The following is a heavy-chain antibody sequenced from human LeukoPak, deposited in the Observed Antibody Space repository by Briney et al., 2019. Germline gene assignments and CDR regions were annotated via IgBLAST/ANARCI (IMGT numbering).Heavy chain of an antibody. Sequence: GGSLRLSCAASGFTFSNYSMNWVRQAPGKGLEWVSSISGSSSYINYANSVKGRFTISRDNAKNSLYLQMNSLRAEDTAVYYCARDDGSRRYFDWLAVADYWGQGILVTVSS. CDR1: GFTFSNYS. D-gene: IGHD3-9*01. V-gene: IGHV3-21*01. J-gene: IGHJ4*02. CDR3: ARDDGSRRYFDWLAVADY. CDR2: ISGSSSYI.